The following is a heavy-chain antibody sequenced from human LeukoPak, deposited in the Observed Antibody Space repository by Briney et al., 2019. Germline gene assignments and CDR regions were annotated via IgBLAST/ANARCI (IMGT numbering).Heavy chain of an antibody. CDR1: GFTLSSYG. CDR2: IWYDGTKK. V-gene: IGHV3-33*01. J-gene: IGHJ6*02. Sequence: GGSLRLSCAASGFTLSSYGMHWVRQAPGKGLEWVAVIWYDGTKKYYADSVKGRFTISRDNSKSTLYLQMNSLRAEDTAVYYCARDYGIGGGRHYYYYGMDVWGQGTTVTVSS. CDR3: ARDYGIGGGRHYYYYGMDV. D-gene: IGHD1-14*01.